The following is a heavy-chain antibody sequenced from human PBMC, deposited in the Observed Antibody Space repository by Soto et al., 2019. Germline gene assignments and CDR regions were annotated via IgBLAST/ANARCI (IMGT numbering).Heavy chain of an antibody. D-gene: IGHD6-19*01. Sequence: TLSLTCTVSGGSISSYYLSWIRQPPGKGLEWIGYIYYSGSTNYNPSLKSRVTISVDTSKNQFSLKLSSVTAADTAVYYCARDSLYSSGWEGGYDYWGQGTLVTVSS. CDR3: ARDSLYSSGWEGGYDY. J-gene: IGHJ4*02. CDR2: IYYSGST. CDR1: GGSISSYY. V-gene: IGHV4-59*01.